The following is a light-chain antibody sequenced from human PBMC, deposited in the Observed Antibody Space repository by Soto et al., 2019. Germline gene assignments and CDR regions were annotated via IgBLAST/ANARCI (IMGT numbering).Light chain of an antibody. CDR1: QSVTSNY. CDR2: GAS. J-gene: IGKJ1*01. V-gene: IGKV3-20*01. Sequence: EIVLTQSPGTLSLSTGERATLSCRASQSVTSNYLSWYQQKPGQAPRLLIYGASGRATGIPDRFSGSGSGTDFTLTVSRLEPEDFAVYYCQQYGDSLWTFGQGTKVDI. CDR3: QQYGDSLWT.